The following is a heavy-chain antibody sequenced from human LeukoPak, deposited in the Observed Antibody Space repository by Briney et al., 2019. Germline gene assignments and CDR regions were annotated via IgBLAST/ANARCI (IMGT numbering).Heavy chain of an antibody. CDR2: IYYSGST. CDR1: GGSISSSSYY. J-gene: IGHJ4*02. V-gene: IGHV4-61*05. D-gene: IGHD3-10*01. CDR3: ARHSGGGLWFGESAIGY. Sequence: SETLSLTCSVSGGSISSSSYYWGWIRQPPGKGLEWIGYIYYSGSTNYNPSLKSRVTISVDTSKNQFSLKLSSVTAADTAVYYCARHSGGGLWFGESAIGYWGQGTLVTVSS.